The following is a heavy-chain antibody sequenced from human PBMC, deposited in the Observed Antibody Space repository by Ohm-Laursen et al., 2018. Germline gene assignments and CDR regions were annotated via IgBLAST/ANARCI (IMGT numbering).Heavy chain of an antibody. V-gene: IGHV3-33*06. D-gene: IGHD2-8*02. Sequence: SLRLSCAAAAFTFSNSAMHWVRQAPGKGLEWVAVIYYDGSNKYYADSVKGRFTISRDNSRKTLYLQMNSLRVEDTAVYYCAKDLARTDFYYAMDVWGQGTTVTVSS. CDR1: AFTFSNSA. CDR3: AKDLARTDFYYAMDV. J-gene: IGHJ6*02. CDR2: IYYDGSNK.